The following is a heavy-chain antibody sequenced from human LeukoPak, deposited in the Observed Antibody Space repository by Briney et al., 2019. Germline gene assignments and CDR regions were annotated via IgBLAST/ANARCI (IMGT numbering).Heavy chain of an antibody. Sequence: GGSLRLSCAASGFTFSSYAMSWVRQAPGKGLEWVSAISGSGGSTYYADSVKGRFTISRDNSKNTLYLQMNSLRAEDTAVYYCAKDPSRGICGSGSYPPRWGQGTLVTVSS. CDR1: GFTFSSYA. J-gene: IGHJ4*02. D-gene: IGHD3-10*01. CDR3: AKDPSRGICGSGSYPPR. V-gene: IGHV3-23*01. CDR2: ISGSGGST.